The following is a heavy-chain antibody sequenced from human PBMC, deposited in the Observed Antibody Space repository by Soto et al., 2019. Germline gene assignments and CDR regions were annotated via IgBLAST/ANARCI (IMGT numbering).Heavy chain of an antibody. J-gene: IGHJ5*02. Sequence: GGSLRLSCAASGFTFSDYYMSWVRQAPGKGLEWVSYISSSGPPIYYADSVKGRFTISRDNAKNSLYLQMNSLRADDTALYYCVRGGGPTGTTRSWFDPWGQGTLVTVSS. CDR3: VRGGGPTGTTRSWFDP. V-gene: IGHV3-11*01. CDR1: GFTFSDYY. D-gene: IGHD1-1*01. CDR2: ISSSGPPI.